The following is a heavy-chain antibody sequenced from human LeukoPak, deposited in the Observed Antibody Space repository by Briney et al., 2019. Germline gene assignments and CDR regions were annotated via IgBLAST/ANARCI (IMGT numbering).Heavy chain of an antibody. Sequence: KPSETLSLTCTVSGGSISSSSYYWGWIRQPPGKGLEWIGSIYYSGSTYYNPSLKSRVTISVDTSKNQFSLKLSSVTAADTAVYYCARHVLSGYLNYWYFDLWGRGTLVTVSS. J-gene: IGHJ2*01. D-gene: IGHD3-3*01. CDR3: ARHVLSGYLNYWYFDL. CDR2: IYYSGST. CDR1: GGSISSSSYY. V-gene: IGHV4-39*01.